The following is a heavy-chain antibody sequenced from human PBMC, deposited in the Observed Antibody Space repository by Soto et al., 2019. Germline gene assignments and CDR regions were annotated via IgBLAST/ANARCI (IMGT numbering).Heavy chain of an antibody. CDR2: ISYDGTNT. D-gene: IGHD5-12*01. Sequence: QVQLVECGGGVVQPGRSLRLSCAASGFTFSSSGMHWVRQAPGKGLYWVAVISYDGTNTYYADSVKGRFTISRDNSRNTLYLQMNSLRTEDTAIYYCVRDRRATPFDSWGQGTLVTVSS. V-gene: IGHV3-30*03. J-gene: IGHJ4*02. CDR1: GFTFSSSG. CDR3: VRDRRATPFDS.